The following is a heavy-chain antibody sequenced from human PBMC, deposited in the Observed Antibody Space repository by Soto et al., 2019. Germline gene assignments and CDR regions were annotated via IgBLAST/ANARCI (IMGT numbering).Heavy chain of an antibody. Sequence: GGSLRLSCVASGFTFTSYAMHWVRQAPGKGLDWVAVISYDGSNKYYADSVKGRFTISRDNSKNTLYLQMNSLRAEDTAVYYCARSIHCSSTSCYMGARSYYYGMDVWGQGTTVTVSS. D-gene: IGHD2-2*02. J-gene: IGHJ6*02. CDR1: GFTFTSYA. CDR3: ARSIHCSSTSCYMGARSYYYGMDV. V-gene: IGHV3-30*01. CDR2: ISYDGSNK.